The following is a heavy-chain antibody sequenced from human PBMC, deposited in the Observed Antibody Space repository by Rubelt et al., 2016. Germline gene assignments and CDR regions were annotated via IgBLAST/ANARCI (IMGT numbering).Heavy chain of an antibody. V-gene: IGHV4-59*01. CDR3: ATKGSLRKALDM. CDR1: GDSISPYY. Sequence: QVQLQESGPGLVKPSETLSLTCTVSGDSISPYYWSWIRQPPGKGLEWIGYIYYSGSTSYSPSLKRRVTISVDTSKNQFSRKLTSVTAADTAVYYCATKGSLRKALDMRGQGTMVTVSS. D-gene: IGHD1-26*01. J-gene: IGHJ3*02. CDR2: IYYSGST.